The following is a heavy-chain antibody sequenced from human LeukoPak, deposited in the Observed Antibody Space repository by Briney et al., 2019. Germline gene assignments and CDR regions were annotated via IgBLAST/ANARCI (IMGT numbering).Heavy chain of an antibody. CDR2: INQYGSDK. Sequence: GGSLRLSCAASGFTFNSYWMTWVRRTPGTGLEWVANINQYGSDKYYADSVKGRFTISRDNAKNSLYLQMNSLRAEDTAVYYCARTYSSPYFDYWGQGTLVTVSS. J-gene: IGHJ4*02. D-gene: IGHD6-13*01. V-gene: IGHV3-7*01. CDR3: ARTYSSPYFDY. CDR1: GFTFNSYW.